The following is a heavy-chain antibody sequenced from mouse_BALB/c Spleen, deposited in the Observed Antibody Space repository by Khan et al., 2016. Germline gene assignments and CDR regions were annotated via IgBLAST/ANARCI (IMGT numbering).Heavy chain of an antibody. D-gene: IGHD1-1*01. CDR3: ARRGPIYYDGSGYGY. V-gene: IGHV14-3*02. CDR1: GFNIKDTY. Sequence: VQLQQSGAELVKPRASVKLSCTASGFNIKDTYMHWVKQRPEQGLEWIGRIDPANGNNEYDPKFQGKATITADTFSNTAYLQHSSRTSEDTAVYSCARRGPIYYDGSGYGYWGQGTTLTVSS. J-gene: IGHJ2*01. CDR2: IDPANGNN.